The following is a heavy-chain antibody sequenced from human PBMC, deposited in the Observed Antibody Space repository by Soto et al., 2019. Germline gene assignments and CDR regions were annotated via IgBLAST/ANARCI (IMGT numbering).Heavy chain of an antibody. CDR2: TSYDGSNN. CDR1: GFTFRSYV. J-gene: IGHJ4*02. D-gene: IGHD3-16*01. CDR3: ARWGTTGGLDV. V-gene: IGHV3-33*05. Sequence: QVQLVESGGGVVQPGTSLRLSCVGSGFTFRSYVIHWVRQAPGKGLEWVALTSYDGSNNFYGDSVKGRFTISRHNSRNTVELQMDRLTCEDTALYYCARWGTTGGLDVWGQGTLVSVSS.